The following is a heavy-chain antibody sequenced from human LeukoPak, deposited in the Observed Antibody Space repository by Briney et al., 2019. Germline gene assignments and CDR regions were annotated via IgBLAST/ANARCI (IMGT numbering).Heavy chain of an antibody. CDR2: ISSSSSTI. CDR1: ACTCSSYS. D-gene: IGHD2-2*02. Sequence: GSLINSCGASACTCSSYSMNWARRAPGKGLGRGSYISSSSSTIYYADSVKGRFTISRDNVKNSLYLQRNSLGAEDTAVYYCAREGGQYCSSTSCYSEGFDYWGQGTLVTVSS. V-gene: IGHV3-48*01. J-gene: IGHJ4*02. CDR3: AREGGQYCSSTSCYSEGFDY.